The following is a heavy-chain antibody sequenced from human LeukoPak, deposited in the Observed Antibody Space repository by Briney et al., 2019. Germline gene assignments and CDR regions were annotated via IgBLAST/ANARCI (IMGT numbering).Heavy chain of an antibody. D-gene: IGHD2/OR15-2a*01. CDR2: ISDIGSN. CDR1: GGSISSYY. CDR3: AGHHPRNTVDF. V-gene: IGHV4-59*08. Sequence: PSETLSLTCPVSGGSISSYYWSWIRQPPGKGLEWIAYISDIGSNNHNPSLKSRVTISLDTSKNQFSLKRSSVTAADTAVYYCAGHHPRNTVDFWGQGTLVTVST. J-gene: IGHJ4*02.